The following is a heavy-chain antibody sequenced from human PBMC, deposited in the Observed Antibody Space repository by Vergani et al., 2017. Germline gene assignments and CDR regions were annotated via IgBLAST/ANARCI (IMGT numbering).Heavy chain of an antibody. CDR1: GGTFSSYT. J-gene: IGHJ6*02. V-gene: IGHV1-69*02. D-gene: IGHD5-18*01. Sequence: QVQLVQSGAEVKKPGSSVKVSCKASGGTFSSYTISWVRQAPGPGLEWMGRIIPILGIANYAQKFQGRVTITADKSTSTAYMELSSLRSEDTAVYYCARGYSYGYYYYGMDVWGQGTTVTVSS. CDR3: ARGYSYGYYYYGMDV. CDR2: IIPILGIA.